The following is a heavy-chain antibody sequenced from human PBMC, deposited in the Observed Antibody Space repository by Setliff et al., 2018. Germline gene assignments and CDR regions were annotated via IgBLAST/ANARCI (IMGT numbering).Heavy chain of an antibody. CDR2: NSV. CDR1: GYSFTNYG. D-gene: IGHD1-1*01. CDR3: ARDVWGAGTGWFDP. J-gene: IGHJ5*02. Sequence: ASVKVSCKTSGYSFTNYGINWVRQAPGQGLEWMGWNSVYARRFQGRVTMTTDTSTGTGYMELRSLRSDDTAVYYCARDVWGAGTGWFDPWGLGILVTVSS. V-gene: IGHV1-18*01.